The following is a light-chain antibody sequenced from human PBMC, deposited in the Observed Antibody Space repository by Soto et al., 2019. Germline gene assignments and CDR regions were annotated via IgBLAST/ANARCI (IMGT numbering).Light chain of an antibody. CDR2: WAS. CDR3: QQYYSTPLT. CDR1: QSFLYSSNNKNY. Sequence: DIVMTQSPDSLAVSLGERATINCKSTQSFLYSSNNKNYLAWYQQKPGQPPNLLIYWASTRESGVPGRFSGSGSGTDFTLTISSLQAEDVAIYYCQQYYSTPLTFGGGTKVDI. J-gene: IGKJ4*01. V-gene: IGKV4-1*01.